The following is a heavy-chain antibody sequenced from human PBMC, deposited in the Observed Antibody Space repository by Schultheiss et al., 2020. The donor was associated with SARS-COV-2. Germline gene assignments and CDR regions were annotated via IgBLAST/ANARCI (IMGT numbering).Heavy chain of an antibody. CDR3: ARDRITMVRGVMWFDP. CDR2: INPNSGGT. Sequence: GESLKISCKASGYTFTGYYMHWVRQAPGQGLEWMGWINPNSGGTNYAQKFQGRVTMTRDTSTSTAYMELRSLRSDDTAVYYCARDRITMVRGVMWFDPWGQGTLVTVSS. V-gene: IGHV1-2*02. J-gene: IGHJ5*02. CDR1: GYTFTGYY. D-gene: IGHD3-10*01.